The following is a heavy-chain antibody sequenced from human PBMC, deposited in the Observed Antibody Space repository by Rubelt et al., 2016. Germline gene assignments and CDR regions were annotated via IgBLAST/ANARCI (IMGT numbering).Heavy chain of an antibody. CDR3: AKESTFCSSSSGYGTFDY. CDR2: ISDSGDST. Sequence: EVQLLESGGGLLQPGGSLRLSCAASGFTFSSYAMTWVRQAPGKGLDWMSLISDSGDSTYYADSVKGRFTISRDNSKNTLYLQMNSLRAADTAVYYCAKESTFCSSSSGYGTFDYWGQGTLVTVSS. CDR1: GFTFSSYA. V-gene: IGHV3-23*01. D-gene: IGHD2-2*01. J-gene: IGHJ4*02.